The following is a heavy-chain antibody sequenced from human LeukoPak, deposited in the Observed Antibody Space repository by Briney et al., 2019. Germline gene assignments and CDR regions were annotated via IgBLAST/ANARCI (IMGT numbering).Heavy chain of an antibody. CDR2: ISGSGGST. CDR3: AKEYYYGSGSDAFDI. D-gene: IGHD3-10*01. J-gene: IGHJ3*02. Sequence: GGSLRLSCAAPGFTFSSYAMSWVRQAPGKGLEGVSAISGSGGSTYYADSVKGRFTISRDNSKNTLYLQMNSLRAEDTAVYYCAKEYYYGSGSDAFDIWGQGTMVTVSS. CDR1: GFTFSSYA. V-gene: IGHV3-23*01.